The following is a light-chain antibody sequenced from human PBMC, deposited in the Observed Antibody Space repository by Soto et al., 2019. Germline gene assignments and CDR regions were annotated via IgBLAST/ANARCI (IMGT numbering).Light chain of an antibody. CDR1: QSISRQ. CDR3: QQYQIYWT. V-gene: IGKV1-5*03. Sequence: DIQMTQSPSTLSASVGDRVSITCRASQSISRQLAWYQQKPGKAPNLLIYQASNLETGVPSRFTGSGYGTEFTLTISSLQPDDLATDYWQQYQIYWTFGQGTKVEVK. CDR2: QAS. J-gene: IGKJ1*01.